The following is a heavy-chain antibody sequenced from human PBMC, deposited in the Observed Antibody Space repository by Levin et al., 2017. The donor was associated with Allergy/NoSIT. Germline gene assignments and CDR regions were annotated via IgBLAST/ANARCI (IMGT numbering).Heavy chain of an antibody. CDR3: ARDWGYYDTSGYYFDY. D-gene: IGHD3-22*01. J-gene: IGHJ4*02. CDR1: GFTFNFYT. Sequence: SCAASGFTFNFYTMHWVRQAPGKGLQWVAVVSYDGRTKYYADSVKGRFTISRDDSKNTLFLQMNSLRAEDTAVYYCARDWGYYDTSGYYFDYWGQGTLVTVSS. V-gene: IGHV3-30*04. CDR2: VSYDGRTK.